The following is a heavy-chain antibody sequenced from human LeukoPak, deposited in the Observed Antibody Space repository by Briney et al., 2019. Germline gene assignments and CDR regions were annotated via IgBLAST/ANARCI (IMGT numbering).Heavy chain of an antibody. Sequence: SETLSLTCTVSGGSISSYYWSCIRQPPGKGLEWIGYIYYSGSTNYNPSLKSRVTISVDTSKNQFSLKLSSVTAADTAVYYCARGSGSADFDYWGQGTLVTVSS. CDR3: ARGSGSADFDY. J-gene: IGHJ4*02. D-gene: IGHD1-26*01. CDR1: GGSISSYY. CDR2: IYYSGST. V-gene: IGHV4-59*01.